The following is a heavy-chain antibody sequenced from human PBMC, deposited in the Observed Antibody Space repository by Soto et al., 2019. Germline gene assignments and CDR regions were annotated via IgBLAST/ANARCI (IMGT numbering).Heavy chain of an antibody. V-gene: IGHV3-23*01. D-gene: IGHD3-9*01. CDR1: GFTFSSYA. Sequence: GGSLRLSCAASGFTFSSYAMSWVRQAPGKGLEWVSAISGSGGSTYYADSVKGRFTISRDNSKNTLYLQMNSLRAEDTAVYYCAKNVWGITIFGGMDVWGQGTTVTVYS. J-gene: IGHJ6*02. CDR2: ISGSGGST. CDR3: AKNVWGITIFGGMDV.